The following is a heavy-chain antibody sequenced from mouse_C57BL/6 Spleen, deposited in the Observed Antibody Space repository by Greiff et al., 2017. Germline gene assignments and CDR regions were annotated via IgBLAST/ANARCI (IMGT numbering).Heavy chain of an antibody. Sequence: VQLKQSGPELVKPGASVKISCKASGYTFTDYYMNWVKQSHGKSLEWIGDINPTNGGTSYNQKFKGNATLTVAKSSSTAYMELRSLTSGVSAVYYCASSSGYVEFAYWGEGTLVTVSA. CDR3: ASSSGYVEFAY. CDR1: GYTFTDYY. D-gene: IGHD3-2*02. CDR2: INPTNGGT. V-gene: IGHV1-26*01. J-gene: IGHJ3*01.